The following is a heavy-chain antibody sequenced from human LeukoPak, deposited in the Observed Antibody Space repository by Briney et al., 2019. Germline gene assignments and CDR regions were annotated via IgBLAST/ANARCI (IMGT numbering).Heavy chain of an antibody. CDR2: MNPNSGNT. CDR3: ARGLFTTSSGWSAGGFDP. J-gene: IGHJ5*02. V-gene: IGHV1-8*01. Sequence: ASVKVSCKASGYTFTSYDINWVRQATGQGLEWMGWMNPNSGNTGYAQKFQGRVTMTRNTSISTAYMELSSLRSEDTAVYYCARGLFTTSSGWSAGGFDPWGQGTLVTVSS. D-gene: IGHD6-19*01. CDR1: GYTFTSYD.